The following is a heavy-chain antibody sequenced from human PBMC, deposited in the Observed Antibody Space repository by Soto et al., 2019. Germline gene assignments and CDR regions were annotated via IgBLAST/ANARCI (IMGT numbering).Heavy chain of an antibody. V-gene: IGHV4-61*01. D-gene: IGHD3-22*01. J-gene: IGHJ4*02. CDR1: CGSVSSCSYY. CDR3: ARVRSSGDSLGY. Sequence: SETLSLTCTVSCGSVSSCSYYWSWIRQPPGKGLEWIGYIYYSGRTKYNPSLKSRVTISVDTSKNQFSLKLSSVNAADTAVYYCARVRSSGDSLGYWGQGTLVTVSS. CDR2: IYYSGRT.